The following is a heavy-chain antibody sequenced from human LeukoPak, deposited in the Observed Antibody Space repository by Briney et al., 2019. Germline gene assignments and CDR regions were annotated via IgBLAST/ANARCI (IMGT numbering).Heavy chain of an antibody. CDR3: ACSRTFDY. V-gene: IGHV3-7*03. CDR2: IKQDGSEK. J-gene: IGHJ4*02. Sequence: GGSLRLSCAASGFTFSGYWMTWVRQAPGKGLEWVANIKQDGSEKYYVDSVKGRFTISRDNAKNSLYLQMNSLRAEDTAVYYCACSRTFDYWGQGTLVTVSS. CDR1: GFTFSGYW. D-gene: IGHD6-13*01.